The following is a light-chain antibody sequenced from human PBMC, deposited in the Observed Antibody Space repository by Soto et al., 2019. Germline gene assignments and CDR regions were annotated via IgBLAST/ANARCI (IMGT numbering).Light chain of an antibody. CDR3: HQHYTTLRT. V-gene: IGKV4-1*01. CDR1: QSVLYRSNNKNY. Sequence: DIVLTKCPDSLAVSLGERATINCKSSQSVLYRSNNKNYFAWYQQKPGQPPKLLIYWASTRKSGVPDRFSGSGSGTDFTLTINSLQAEDVVVYYCHQHYTTLRTFGQGTKLEIK. J-gene: IGKJ1*01. CDR2: WAS.